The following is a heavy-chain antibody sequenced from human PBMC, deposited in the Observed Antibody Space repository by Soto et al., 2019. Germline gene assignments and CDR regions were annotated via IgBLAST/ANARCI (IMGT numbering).Heavy chain of an antibody. CDR2: ISENGDNK. CDR3: VKDRSNTWSFDY. V-gene: IGHV3-30*18. Sequence: QVQLLESGGGVVQPGRSLRVSCAASGFPFSNYYMHWVRQAPGKGLEWVAIISENGDNKYYADSVKGLFTISRDNSKNTVYLQMNSLRAEDTAVYSCVKDRSNTWSFDYWGQGTLVTVSP. CDR1: GFPFSNYY. J-gene: IGHJ4*02. D-gene: IGHD1-26*01.